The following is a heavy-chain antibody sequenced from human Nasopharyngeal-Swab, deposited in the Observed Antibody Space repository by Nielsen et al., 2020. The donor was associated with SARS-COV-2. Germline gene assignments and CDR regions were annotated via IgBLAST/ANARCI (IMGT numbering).Heavy chain of an antibody. CDR3: ARDCKDSRGHYFDY. Sequence: WIRQPPGKGLEWIGYIYYNGSTYYNPSLKSRVTISVDTSKNQFSLKLSSVTAADTAVYYCARDCKDSRGHYFDYWGQGTLVTVSS. D-gene: IGHD3-22*01. CDR2: IYYNGST. J-gene: IGHJ4*02. V-gene: IGHV4-31*02.